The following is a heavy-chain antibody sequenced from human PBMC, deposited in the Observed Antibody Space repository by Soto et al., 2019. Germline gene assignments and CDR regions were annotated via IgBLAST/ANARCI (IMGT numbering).Heavy chain of an antibody. D-gene: IGHD2-15*01. V-gene: IGHV2-5*02. CDR2: IYWDDDK. CDR3: AHRRLLLRRAPKHESRRRVQYWFDP. J-gene: IGHJ5*02. Sequence: QITLKESGPTLVKPTQTLTLTCTFSGFSLSTSGVGVGWIRQPPGKALEWLALIYWDDDKRYSPSLKSRLTITKDTSKNQVVLTMTNMDPVDTATYYCAHRRLLLRRAPKHESRRRVQYWFDPWGQGTLVTVSS. CDR1: GFSLSTSGVG.